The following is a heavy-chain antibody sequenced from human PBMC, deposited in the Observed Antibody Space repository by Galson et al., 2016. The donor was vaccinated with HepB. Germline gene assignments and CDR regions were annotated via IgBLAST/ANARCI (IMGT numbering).Heavy chain of an antibody. D-gene: IGHD1-14*01. Sequence: SLRLSCAASGFSFDAYSMHWVRQPPGKGLEWVSLITWDGGRTYYADSVEGRFTISRDNNKNSLYLQIKSLRTEDTALYYCAKVAWNQGAYYYGMDVWGQVTLVTVSS. J-gene: IGHJ6*02. CDR3: AKVAWNQGAYYYGMDV. V-gene: IGHV3-43*01. CDR2: ITWDGGRT. CDR1: GFSFDAYS.